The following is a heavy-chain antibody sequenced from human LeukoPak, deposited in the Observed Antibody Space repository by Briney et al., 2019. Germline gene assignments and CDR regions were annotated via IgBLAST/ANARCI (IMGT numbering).Heavy chain of an antibody. CDR1: GGSISGSTYY. CDR3: ARGRGSSSWSPQYFQH. V-gene: IGHV4-39*07. Sequence: SETLSLTCTVSGGSISGSTYYWGWIRQPPGKGLEWIGSIYYSGSTNYNPSLKSRVTISVDTSKNQFSLKLSSVTAADTAVYYCARGRGSSSWSPQYFQHWGQGTLVTVSS. CDR2: IYYSGST. J-gene: IGHJ1*01. D-gene: IGHD6-13*01.